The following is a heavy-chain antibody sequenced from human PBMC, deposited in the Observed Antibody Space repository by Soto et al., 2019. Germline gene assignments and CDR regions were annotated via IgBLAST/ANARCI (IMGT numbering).Heavy chain of an antibody. CDR3: AARGWELLRNWFDP. CDR2: IYYSGST. J-gene: IGHJ5*02. V-gene: IGHV4-61*01. D-gene: IGHD1-26*01. Sequence: LSLTCTVSGGSVSSGSYYWSWIRQPPGKGLEWIGYIYYSGSTNYNPSLKSRVTISVDTSKNQFSLKLSSVTAADTAVYYCAARGWELLRNWFDPWGQGTLVTVSS. CDR1: GGSVSSGSYY.